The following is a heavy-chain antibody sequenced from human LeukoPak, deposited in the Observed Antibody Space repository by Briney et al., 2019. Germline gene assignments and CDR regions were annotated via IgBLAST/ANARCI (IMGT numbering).Heavy chain of an antibody. CDR1: GYTLTELS. D-gene: IGHD1-26*01. J-gene: IGHJ3*02. CDR3: ATLASIVGATTDAFDI. Sequence: ASVKVSCKVSGYTLTELSMHWVRQAPGKGLEWMGGFDPEDGETIYAQKFQGRVTMTEGTSTDTAYMELSSLRSEDTAVYYCATLASIVGATTDAFDIWGQGTMVTVSS. CDR2: FDPEDGET. V-gene: IGHV1-24*01.